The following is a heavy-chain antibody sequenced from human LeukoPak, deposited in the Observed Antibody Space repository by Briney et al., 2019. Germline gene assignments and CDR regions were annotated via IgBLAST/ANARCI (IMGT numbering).Heavy chain of an antibody. D-gene: IGHD6-13*01. J-gene: IGHJ4*02. CDR2: ISGSGGST. CDR1: GFTFSSYA. Sequence: GGSLRLSCAASGFTFSSYAMSWVXQAPGXGLEWVSAISGSGGSTYYADSVKGRFTISRDNSKNTLYLQMNSLRAEDTAVYYCAIDTIIAAADFDYWGQGTLVTVSS. CDR3: AIDTIIAAADFDY. V-gene: IGHV3-23*01.